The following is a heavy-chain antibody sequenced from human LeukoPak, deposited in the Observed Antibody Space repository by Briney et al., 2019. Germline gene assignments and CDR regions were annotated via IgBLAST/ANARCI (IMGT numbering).Heavy chain of an antibody. Sequence: PGGSLRLSCAASGFTFSSYWMSWVRQAPGKGLEWVANIREDGSEKYYVDSVKGQFTISRDNAKNSLFLQMDSLRAEDTAVYHCARAGLSGWYEGYWGQGTLVTVSS. CDR1: GFTFSSYW. D-gene: IGHD6-19*01. CDR2: IREDGSEK. V-gene: IGHV3-7*01. J-gene: IGHJ4*02. CDR3: ARAGLSGWYEGY.